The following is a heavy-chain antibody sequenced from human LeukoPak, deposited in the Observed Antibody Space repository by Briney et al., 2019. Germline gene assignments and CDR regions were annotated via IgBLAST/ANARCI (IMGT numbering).Heavy chain of an antibody. D-gene: IGHD3-10*01. Sequence: GRSLRLSCAASGFTFSSYAMHWVRQAPGKGLEWVAVISYDGSNKYYADSVKGRFTISRDNSKNTLYLQMNGLRAEDTAVYYCARGNDYYGSGSYRQNWGQGTLVTVSS. V-gene: IGHV3-30-3*01. J-gene: IGHJ4*02. CDR3: ARGNDYYGSGSYRQN. CDR2: ISYDGSNK. CDR1: GFTFSSYA.